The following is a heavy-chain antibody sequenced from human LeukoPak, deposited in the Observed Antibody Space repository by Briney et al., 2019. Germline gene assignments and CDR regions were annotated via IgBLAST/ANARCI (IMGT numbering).Heavy chain of an antibody. CDR2: IYGSGSPI. J-gene: IGHJ4*02. CDR1: GFSFSSYE. CDR3: ARMRYGSSGYFSIFDY. D-gene: IGHD3-22*01. V-gene: IGHV3-48*03. Sequence: GGSLRLSCAASGFSFSSYEMNWVRQAPGKGLEWVSYIYGSGSPIYYADSVRGRFTISRDNAKNSLYLQMNSLRAEDTAVYYCARMRYGSSGYFSIFDYWGQGTLVTVSS.